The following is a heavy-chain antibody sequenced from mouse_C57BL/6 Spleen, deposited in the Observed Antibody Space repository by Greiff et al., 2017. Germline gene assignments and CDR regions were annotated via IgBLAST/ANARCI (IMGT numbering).Heavy chain of an antibody. V-gene: IGHV5-9*01. CDR2: ISGGGGNT. J-gene: IGHJ1*03. CDR3: ARQGITTVVPYWYFDV. CDR1: GFTFSSYT. Sequence: EVQLVESGGGLVKPGGSLKLSCAASGFTFSSYTMSWVRQTPEKRLEWVATISGGGGNTYYPDSVKGRFTISRDNAKNTLYLQMSSLRSEDTALYYCARQGITTVVPYWYFDVWGTGTTVTVSS. D-gene: IGHD1-1*01.